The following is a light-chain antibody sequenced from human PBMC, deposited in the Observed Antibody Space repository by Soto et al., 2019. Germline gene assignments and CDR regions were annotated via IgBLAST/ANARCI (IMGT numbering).Light chain of an antibody. Sequence: QSALTQPRSVSGSPGQSVTISCTGTSSDVGGYNYVSWYQQHPGKAPKLMIYDVSKRPSGVPDRFSGSKSGNTASLTISGLQAEDEADYYCCLYAGSLWVFGGGTKLTVL. J-gene: IGLJ3*02. CDR1: SSDVGGYNY. V-gene: IGLV2-11*01. CDR3: CLYAGSLWV. CDR2: DVS.